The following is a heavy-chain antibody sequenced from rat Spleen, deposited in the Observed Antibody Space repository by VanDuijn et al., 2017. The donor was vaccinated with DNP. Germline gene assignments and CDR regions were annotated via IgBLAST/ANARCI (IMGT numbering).Heavy chain of an antibody. D-gene: IGHD1-7*01. CDR3: ARPPYYGYDWYFDF. Sequence: EVQLQESGPGLVRPSQSLSLTCSVTGYSITSSYRWNWIRKFPGNELEWMGYINSAGTIEYNPSLKGRISITRDTSKNQFFLQLNSVTTEDTATYYCARPPYYGYDWYFDFWGQGTLVTVSS. J-gene: IGHJ3*01. CDR1: GYSITSSYR. CDR2: INSAGTI. V-gene: IGHV3-3*01.